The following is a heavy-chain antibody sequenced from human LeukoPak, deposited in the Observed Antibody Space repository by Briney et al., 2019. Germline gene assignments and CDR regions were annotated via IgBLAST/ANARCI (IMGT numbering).Heavy chain of an antibody. CDR1: GGTFSSYA. V-gene: IGHV1-69*01. CDR3: ARGSHYYDSSGYPYYYYYYMDV. J-gene: IGHJ6*03. D-gene: IGHD3-22*01. CDR2: IIPIFGTA. Sequence: SVKVSCKASGGTFSSYAISWVRQAPGQGLEWMGGIIPIFGTANYAQKFQGSVTITADESTSTAYMELSSMRSEDTAVYYCARGSHYYDSSGYPYYYYYYMDVWGKGTTVTVSS.